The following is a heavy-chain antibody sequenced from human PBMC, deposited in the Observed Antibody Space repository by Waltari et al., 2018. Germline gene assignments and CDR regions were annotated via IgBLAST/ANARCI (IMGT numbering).Heavy chain of an antibody. CDR2: IYHSGST. J-gene: IGHJ4*02. CDR1: GYSISSGYY. V-gene: IGHV4-38-2*02. CDR3: ATTYYYDSSGYYYVPFDY. Sequence: QVQLQESGPGLVKPSETLSLTCTVSGYSISSGYYWGWIRQPPGKGLEWIGSIYHSGSTYYSPSLKSRVTISVDTSKNQFSLKLSSVTAADTAVYYCATTYYYDSSGYYYVPFDYWGQGTLVTVSS. D-gene: IGHD3-22*01.